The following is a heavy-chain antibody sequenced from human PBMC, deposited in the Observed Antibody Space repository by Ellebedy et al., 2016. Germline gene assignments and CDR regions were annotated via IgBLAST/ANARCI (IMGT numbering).Heavy chain of an antibody. CDR3: ARAEVLGKLPDAFDI. CDR1: GFTFSSYW. D-gene: IGHD1-26*01. CDR2: INSDGSST. Sequence: GESLKISXAASGFTFSSYWMHWVRQAPGKGLVWVSRINSDGSSTSYADSVKGRFTISRDNAKNTLYLQMNSLRAEDTAVYYCARAEVLGKLPDAFDIWGQGTMVTVSS. V-gene: IGHV3-74*01. J-gene: IGHJ3*02.